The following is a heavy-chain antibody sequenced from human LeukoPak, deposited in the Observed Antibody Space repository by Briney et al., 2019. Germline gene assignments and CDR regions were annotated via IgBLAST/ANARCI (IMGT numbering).Heavy chain of an antibody. J-gene: IGHJ4*02. Sequence: GGSLRLSCAASGFTFSSYEMNWVRQAPGKGLEWVSYISSSGSTIYYADSVKGRFTISRDNAKNSLYLQMNSLRAEDTAVYYCARDSSRWYYFDYWGQGTLVTVSS. D-gene: IGHD6-13*01. CDR1: GFTFSSYE. CDR2: ISSSGSTI. CDR3: ARDSSRWYYFDY. V-gene: IGHV3-48*03.